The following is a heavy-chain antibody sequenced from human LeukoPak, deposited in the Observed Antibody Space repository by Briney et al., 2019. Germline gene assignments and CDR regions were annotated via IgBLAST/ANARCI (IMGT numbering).Heavy chain of an antibody. J-gene: IGHJ4*02. V-gene: IGHV3-7*03. CDR1: GFTVSSNY. CDR2: IKQDGSAK. Sequence: PGGSLRLSCAASGFTVSSNYMSWVRQAPGKGLEWVANIKQDGSAKPYVDSVKGRFTISRDNAKNSLFLQMNSLRVEDTAVYYCARDNGWSADFWGQGTLVTVSS. CDR3: ARDNGWSADF. D-gene: IGHD2-15*01.